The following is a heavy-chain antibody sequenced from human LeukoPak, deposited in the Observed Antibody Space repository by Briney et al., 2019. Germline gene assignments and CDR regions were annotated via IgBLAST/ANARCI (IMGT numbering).Heavy chain of an antibody. CDR3: ARQVHWGYYYYMDV. CDR1: GGSISSSSYY. V-gene: IGHV4-39*01. J-gene: IGHJ6*03. D-gene: IGHD7-27*01. CDR2: LYYSGST. Sequence: SETLSLTCTVSGGSISSSSYYWGWIRPPPGKGLVWFGSLYYSGSTYYNPSLKSRVTISVDTSKNQFSLKLSSVTAADTAVYYCARQVHWGYYYYMDVWGKGTTVTVSS.